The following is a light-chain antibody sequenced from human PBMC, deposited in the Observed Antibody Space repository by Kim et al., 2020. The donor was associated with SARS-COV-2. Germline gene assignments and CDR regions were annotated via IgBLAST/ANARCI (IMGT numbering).Light chain of an antibody. J-gene: IGLJ2*01. Sequence: SVSPRQTASITCSGDKLGEKYACWYQQKPGQSPVLVIYQDTKRPSGIPERFSGSNSGNTATLTISGTQAMDEADYYCQTWDSITVVFGGGTQLTVL. CDR2: QDT. V-gene: IGLV3-1*01. CDR1: KLGEKY. CDR3: QTWDSITVV.